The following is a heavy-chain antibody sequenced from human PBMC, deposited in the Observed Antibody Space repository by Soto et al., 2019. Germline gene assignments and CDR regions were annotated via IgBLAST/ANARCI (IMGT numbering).Heavy chain of an antibody. CDR1: GFTFSSYA. CDR3: ARDTYNYGMDV. V-gene: IGHV3-30-3*01. J-gene: IGHJ6*02. Sequence: GGSLRLSCAASGFTFSSYAMHWVRQAPGKGLEWVAVISYDGSNKYYADSVKGRFTISRDNSKNTLYLQMNSLRAEDTAVYYCARDTYNYGMDVWGQGTTVTVSS. CDR2: ISYDGSNK.